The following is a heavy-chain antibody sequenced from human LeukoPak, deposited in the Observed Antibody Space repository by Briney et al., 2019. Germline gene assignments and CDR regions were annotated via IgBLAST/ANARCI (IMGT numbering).Heavy chain of an antibody. CDR3: ARTPLAAGGSYDDS. V-gene: IGHV2-70*01. CDR1: GFSLRTSGMC. Sequence: SGPTLVNLTQTLTLTCTFSGFSLRTSGMCVSWIRQPPGEALEWLALIDWHDDKYYNTSPRTTLTSAKDTSKNQVVLTMTNMDPVDTATYYCARTPLAAGGSYDDSWGQGTLVTVSS. J-gene: IGHJ4*02. CDR2: IDWHDDK. D-gene: IGHD6-13*01.